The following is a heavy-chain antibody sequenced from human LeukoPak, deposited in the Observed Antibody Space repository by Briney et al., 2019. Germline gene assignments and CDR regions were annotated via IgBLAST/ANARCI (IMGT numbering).Heavy chain of an antibody. CDR2: IKQDGSQR. Sequence: GGSLSLSCTPSRLTLSNYWMIWVRHAPGKGLEWVVNIKQDGSQRYYVDSVKGRFTISTDNAKKSLFLQMNRLSAEETAVYYCARGVPTPSGRNGDTFDIWGQGTMVTVSS. D-gene: IGHD1-14*01. V-gene: IGHV3-7*03. CDR3: ARGVPTPSGRNGDTFDI. CDR1: RLTLSNYW. J-gene: IGHJ3*02.